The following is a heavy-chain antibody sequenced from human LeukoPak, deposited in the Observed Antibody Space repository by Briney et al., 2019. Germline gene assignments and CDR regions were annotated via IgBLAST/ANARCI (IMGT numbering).Heavy chain of an antibody. J-gene: IGHJ4*02. CDR2: IRPDGSGT. CDR3: AKDVSTRYSSSWYGSYYFDY. D-gene: IGHD6-13*01. V-gene: IGHV3-74*01. CDR1: GFTFSDYW. Sequence: GGSLRLSCAASGFTFSDYWMHWVRQAPGKGLMWVSRIRPDGSGTNYADSVKGRFTISRDNAKNTLYLQMNSLRAEDTAVYYCAKDVSTRYSSSWYGSYYFDYWGQGTLVTVSS.